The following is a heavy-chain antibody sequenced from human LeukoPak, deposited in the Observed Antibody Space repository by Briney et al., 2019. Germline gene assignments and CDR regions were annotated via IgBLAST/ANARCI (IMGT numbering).Heavy chain of an antibody. CDR1: GFPFSTHS. J-gene: IGHJ4*02. CDR2: ISAGGDFV. V-gene: IGHV3-21*01. Sequence: PGGSLRLSCAASGFPFSTHSLNWVRQAPGKGLEWVSSISAGGDFVYYGDSVKGRFTMSRDNSKDTLYLQMNSLRAEDTAVYFCTKGEYCSGGNCYSLWLFDYWGRGTLVTVSS. D-gene: IGHD2-15*01. CDR3: TKGEYCSGGNCYSLWLFDY.